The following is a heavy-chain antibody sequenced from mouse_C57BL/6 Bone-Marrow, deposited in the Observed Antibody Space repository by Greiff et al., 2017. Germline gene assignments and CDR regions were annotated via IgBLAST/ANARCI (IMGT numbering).Heavy chain of an antibody. CDR1: GYSFTSYT. D-gene: IGHD1-1*01. J-gene: IGHJ3*01. CDR2: INPSSGYP. Sequence: QVQLKESGAELARPGASVTMSCKASGYSFTSYTLHWVKQRPGQGLEWMGYINPSSGYPKYNQQFKDKTTLTADKSASTAYMRLSSLTSEVSAVYYCAHYDPGAYWGQGTQVTVSA. V-gene: IGHV1-4*01. CDR3: AHYDPGAY.